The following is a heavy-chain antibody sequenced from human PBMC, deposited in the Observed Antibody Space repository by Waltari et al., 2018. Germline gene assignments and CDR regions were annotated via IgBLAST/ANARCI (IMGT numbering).Heavy chain of an antibody. Sequence: QVQLQESGPGLVKPSETLSLTCTVSGGSISSYYWSWIRQPAGKGLGWIGRIYTSGSTNYNPSLKSRVTMSVDTSKNQFSLKLSSVTAADTAVYYCAKGSRSSKFDYWGQGTLVTVSS. CDR1: GGSISSYY. D-gene: IGHD6-6*01. CDR2: IYTSGST. CDR3: AKGSRSSKFDY. V-gene: IGHV4-4*07. J-gene: IGHJ4*02.